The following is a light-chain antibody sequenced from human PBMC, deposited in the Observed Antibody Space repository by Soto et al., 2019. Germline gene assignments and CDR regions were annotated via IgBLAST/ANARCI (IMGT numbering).Light chain of an antibody. CDR3: CSYASAYNFWV. V-gene: IGLV2-11*01. J-gene: IGLJ3*02. CDR2: DVS. CDR1: NSDVGGYNY. Sequence: QPRSVSGSPGQSVTISCTGTNSDVGGYNYVSWYQQHPGKAPKVMIYDVSRRPSGVPDRFSGSKSGNTASLTISGLQAEDEADYYCCSYASAYNFWVFGGGTKLTVL.